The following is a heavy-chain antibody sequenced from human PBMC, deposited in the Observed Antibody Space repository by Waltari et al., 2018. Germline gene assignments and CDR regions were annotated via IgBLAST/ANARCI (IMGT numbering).Heavy chain of an antibody. CDR2: IIPIFGTA. Sequence: QVQLVQSGAEVKKPGSSVKVSCKASGGTFSSYAISWVRQAPGQGLEWMGGIIPIFGTANYAQKFQGRVTITADKSTSTAYMELSSLRSEDTAGYYGARGGSAPDYYYYMDVWGKGTTVTVSS. CDR3: ARGGSAPDYYYYMDV. J-gene: IGHJ6*03. D-gene: IGHD2-15*01. V-gene: IGHV1-69*14. CDR1: GGTFSSYA.